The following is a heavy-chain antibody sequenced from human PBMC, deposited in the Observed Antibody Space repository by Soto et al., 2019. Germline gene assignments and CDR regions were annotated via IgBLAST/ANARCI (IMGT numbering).Heavy chain of an antibody. D-gene: IGHD6-13*01. J-gene: IGHJ4*02. V-gene: IGHV3-23*01. CDR3: AKATRGGAATLIRDY. CDR2: ISGSGGST. CDR1: GFTFSIYA. Sequence: EVQLLESGGGLVQPGGSLRLSCAAAGFTFSIYAMSWVRQAPGKGLEWVSAISGSGGSTYYADSVKGRFTISRDNSKNTLYLQMNSLRADDTAVYYCAKATRGGAATLIRDYWGQGTLVTVS.